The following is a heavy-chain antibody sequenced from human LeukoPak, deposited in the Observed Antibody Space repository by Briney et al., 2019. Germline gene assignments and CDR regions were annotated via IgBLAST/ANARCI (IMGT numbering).Heavy chain of an antibody. CDR2: INHSGST. D-gene: IGHD3-3*01. CDR1: GGSFSGYY. V-gene: IGHV4-34*01. J-gene: IGHJ4*02. Sequence: SETLSLTCAVYGGSFSGYYWSWVRQPPGKGLEWIGEINHSGSTNYNPSLKSRVTISVDTSKNQFSLKLSSVTAADTAVYYCARGNTYDFWSGYFYWGQGTLVTVSS. CDR3: ARGNTYDFWSGYFY.